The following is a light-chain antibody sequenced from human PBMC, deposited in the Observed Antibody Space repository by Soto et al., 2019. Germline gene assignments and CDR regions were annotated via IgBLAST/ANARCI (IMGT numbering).Light chain of an antibody. Sequence: QSALTQPASVSGSPGQSITISCTGTSSDVVFYNLVSWYQQHPGKAPKLMIYEGSKRPSGVSTRFSGSKSGNTASLTISGLQAEGEAEYYCCSYAGTNTYLFGTATKLTVL. V-gene: IGLV2-23*01. CDR3: CSYAGTNTYL. J-gene: IGLJ1*01. CDR1: SSDVVFYNL. CDR2: EGS.